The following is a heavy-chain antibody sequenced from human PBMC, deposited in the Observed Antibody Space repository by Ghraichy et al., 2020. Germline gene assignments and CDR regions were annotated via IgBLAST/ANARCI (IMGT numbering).Heavy chain of an antibody. D-gene: IGHD6-13*01. J-gene: IGHJ4*02. CDR2: IRYDGSNK. CDR1: GFTFSSYG. V-gene: IGHV3-30*02. CDR3: ASSGGTPGIAAEPDY. Sequence: GGSLRLSCAASGFTFSSYGMHWVRQAPGKGLEWVAFIRYDGSNKYYADSVKGRFTISRDNSKNTLYLQMNSLRAEDTAVYYCASSGGTPGIAAEPDYWGQGTLVTVSS.